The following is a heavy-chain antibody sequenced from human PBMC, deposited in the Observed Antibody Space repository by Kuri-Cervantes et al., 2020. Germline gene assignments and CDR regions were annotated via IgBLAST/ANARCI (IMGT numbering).Heavy chain of an antibody. CDR2: IKQDGSEK. Sequence: GESLKISCAASGFTFSDYYMSWIRQAPGKGLEWVANIKQDGSEKYYVDSVKGRFTISRDNAKNSLYLQMNSLRAEDTAVYYCARVVSTGWFDPWGQGTLVTVSS. D-gene: IGHD1-14*01. V-gene: IGHV3-7*01. CDR3: ARVVSTGWFDP. J-gene: IGHJ5*02. CDR1: GFTFSDYY.